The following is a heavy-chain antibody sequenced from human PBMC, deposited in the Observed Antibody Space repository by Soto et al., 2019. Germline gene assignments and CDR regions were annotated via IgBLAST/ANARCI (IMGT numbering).Heavy chain of an antibody. CDR1: GYTFTGYY. V-gene: IGHV1-2*04. J-gene: IGHJ6*02. CDR2: INPNSGGT. CDR3: ARGFRGSSSGYYYYGMDV. D-gene: IGHD6-6*01. Sequence: ASVKVSCKASGYTFTGYYMHWVRQAPGQGLEWMGWINPNSGGTNYAQKFQGWVTMTRDTSISTAYMELSRLRSDDTAVYYCARGFRGSSSGYYYYGMDVWGQGTTVTVSS.